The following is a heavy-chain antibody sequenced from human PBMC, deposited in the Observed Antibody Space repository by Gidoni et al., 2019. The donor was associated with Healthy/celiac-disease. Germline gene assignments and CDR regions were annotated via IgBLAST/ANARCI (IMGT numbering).Heavy chain of an antibody. CDR2: IKSKTDGGTT. D-gene: IGHD2-2*01. CDR3: TTDGVVVVPAAMDY. CDR1: AFTFSNAW. Sequence: EVQLVESGGGVVKPGGSLRLSWAASAFTFSNAWMSWARQAPGKGLEWVGGIKSKTDGGTTDYAAPVKGRFTISRDDSKNTLYLQMNSLKTEDTAVDYCTTDGVVVVPAAMDYWGQGTLVTVSS. V-gene: IGHV3-15*01. J-gene: IGHJ4*02.